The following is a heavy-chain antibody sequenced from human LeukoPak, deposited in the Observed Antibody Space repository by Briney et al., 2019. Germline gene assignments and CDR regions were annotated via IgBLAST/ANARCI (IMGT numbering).Heavy chain of an antibody. V-gene: IGHV4-39*07. J-gene: IGHJ5*02. CDR1: GGSISSSSYY. D-gene: IGHD3-10*01. CDR2: IYYSGST. Sequence: PSETLSLTCTVSGGSISSSSYYWGWIRQPPGKGLEWIGSIYYSGSTYYNPSLKSRVTISVDTSKNQFSLKLSSGTAADTAVYYCAREGKKGWFDPWGQGTLVTVSS. CDR3: AREGKKGWFDP.